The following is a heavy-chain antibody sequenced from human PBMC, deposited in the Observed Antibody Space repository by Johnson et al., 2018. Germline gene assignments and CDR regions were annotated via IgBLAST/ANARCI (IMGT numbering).Heavy chain of an antibody. Sequence: VQLVESGGGVVQPGRSXRLSCAASGFTFSSYAMSWVRQVPGKGLEWVSAIRGRGGSTYYAASVKGRFTISRDNSKNTLYLQMTSLRAEDTGGYYCAKNYYYMDVWGTGTTVTVSS. CDR1: GFTFSSYA. V-gene: IGHV3-23*04. CDR2: IRGRGGST. J-gene: IGHJ6*03. CDR3: AKNYYYMDV.